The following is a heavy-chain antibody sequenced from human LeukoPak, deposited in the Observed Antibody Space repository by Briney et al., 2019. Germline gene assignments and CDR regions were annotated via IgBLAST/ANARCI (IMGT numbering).Heavy chain of an antibody. D-gene: IGHD6-13*01. V-gene: IGHV3-48*02. CDR2: ISSSSTI. J-gene: IGHJ5*02. Sequence: GGSLRLSCAASGFTFSSYSMNWVRQAPGKGLEWVSYISSSSTIYYADSVKGRFTISRDNAKNSLYLQMNSLRDEDTAVYYCARDYSLGLSIAAAGPSWFDPWGQGTLVTVSS. CDR1: GFTFSSYS. CDR3: ARDYSLGLSIAAAGPSWFDP.